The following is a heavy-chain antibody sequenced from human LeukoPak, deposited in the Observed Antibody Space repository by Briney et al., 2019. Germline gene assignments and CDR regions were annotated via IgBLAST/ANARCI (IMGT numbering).Heavy chain of an antibody. J-gene: IGHJ4*02. Sequence: GGSPRLSCAASGFTFTSYSMNWVRQAPGKGLEWVSTISGGGGSTYYADSVKGRFTIPRDNSKNTLYLQVNSLRAEDTAVYYCAKGGKWDVTPFDYWGQGTLVTVSS. CDR3: AKGGKWDVTPFDY. CDR1: GFTFTSYS. CDR2: ISGGGGST. V-gene: IGHV3-23*01. D-gene: IGHD1-26*01.